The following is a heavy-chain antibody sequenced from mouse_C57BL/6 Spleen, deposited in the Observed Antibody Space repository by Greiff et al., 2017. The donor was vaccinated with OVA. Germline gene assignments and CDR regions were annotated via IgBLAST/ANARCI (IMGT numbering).Heavy chain of an antibody. CDR1: GYTFTSYW. CDR3: ARGGAYDGWYFDV. D-gene: IGHD2-3*01. Sequence: QVQLQQPGAELVRPGTSVKLSCKASGYTFTSYWMHWVKQRPGQGLEWIGVIDPSDSYTNYNQKFKGKATLTVDTSSSTAYMQLSSLTSEDSAVYYCARGGAYDGWYFDVWGTGTTVTVSS. CDR2: IDPSDSYT. J-gene: IGHJ1*03. V-gene: IGHV1-59*01.